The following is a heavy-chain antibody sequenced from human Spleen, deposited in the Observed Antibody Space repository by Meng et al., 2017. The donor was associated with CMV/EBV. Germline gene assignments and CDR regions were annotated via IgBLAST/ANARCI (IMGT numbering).Heavy chain of an antibody. Sequence: YTFTRYGISWVRQAPGQGLEWMGLISGYNGETKYAQKFQGRVTMTTDTSTSTAYMELRSLRSDDTAEYYCAREGDTQRGYFSPFDYWGLGTLVTVSS. J-gene: IGHJ4*02. CDR3: AREGDTQRGYFSPFDY. CDR2: ISGYNGET. CDR1: YTFTRYG. D-gene: IGHD3-10*01. V-gene: IGHV1-18*01.